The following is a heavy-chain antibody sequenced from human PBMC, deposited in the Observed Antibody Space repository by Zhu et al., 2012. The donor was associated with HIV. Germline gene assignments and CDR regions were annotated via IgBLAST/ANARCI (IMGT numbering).Heavy chain of an antibody. CDR1: GFIFNDYG. J-gene: IGHJ6*02. D-gene: IGHD3-10*01. CDR3: ARERFPHYYYGMDV. CDR2: INWNNST. V-gene: IGHV3-20*04. Sequence: EVQLVESGGRVVRPGGSLRLSCAASGFIFNDYGINWVRQAPGKGLEWVSTINWNNSTRYADSVKGRFTISRDNAKNSLYLQMNSLRAEDTALYYCARERFPHYYYGMDVWGQGTTVTVSS.